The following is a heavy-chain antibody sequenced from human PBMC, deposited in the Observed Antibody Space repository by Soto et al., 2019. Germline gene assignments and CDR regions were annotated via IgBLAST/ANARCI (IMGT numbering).Heavy chain of an antibody. V-gene: IGHV4-34*01. J-gene: IGHJ5*02. Sequence: PSETLSLTCAVYGGSFSGYYWSWIRQPPGKGLEWIGEINHSGSTNYNPSLKSRVTISVDTSKNQFSLKLSSVTAADTAAYYCARVIEPPNWFDPWGQGTLVTVSS. CDR2: INHSGST. CDR3: ARVIEPPNWFDP. CDR1: GGSFSGYY.